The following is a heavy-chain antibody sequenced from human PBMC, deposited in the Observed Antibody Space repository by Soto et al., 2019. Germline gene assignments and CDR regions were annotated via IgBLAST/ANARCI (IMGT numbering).Heavy chain of an antibody. D-gene: IGHD3-22*01. CDR2: VRSKADGGTT. CDR3: TTDSYITSIIVRFDY. J-gene: IGHJ4*01. V-gene: IGHV3-49*03. CDR1: GFTFGDYA. Sequence: GGSLRLSCTASGFTFGDYAMSWFRQAPGKGLEWVGFVRSKADGGTTEYAASVKGRFTISRDDSRNMAYLQMNSLKTEDTAIYYCTTDSYITSIIVRFDYWGHGTLVTVSS.